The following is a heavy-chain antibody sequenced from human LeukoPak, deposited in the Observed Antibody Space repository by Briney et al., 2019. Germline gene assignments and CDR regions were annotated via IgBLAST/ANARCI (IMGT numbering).Heavy chain of an antibody. V-gene: IGHV4-59*11. CDR1: GGSNSSHY. CDR3: ARLYDSSGYTNWLDP. D-gene: IGHD3-22*01. J-gene: IGHJ5*02. Sequence: SETLSLTCTVSGGSNSSHYWSWIRQPPGKGLEWIGYIYYSGSSKYNPSLKSRVTISVDTSKNQFSLNLSSVTAADTAVYYCARLYDSSGYTNWLDPWGQGTLVTVSS. CDR2: IYYSGSS.